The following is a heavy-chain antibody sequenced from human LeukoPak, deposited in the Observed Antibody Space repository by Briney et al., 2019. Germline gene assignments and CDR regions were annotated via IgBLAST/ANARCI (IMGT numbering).Heavy chain of an antibody. Sequence: SETLSLTCTVSGGSIRTSSYYWGWIRQPPGKGLEWIGSIYYSGSTYYNPSLMSRVTISVDTSKNQFSLKLSSVTAADTAVYYCARDRAYYDFWSGYYAFDLWGRGTLVTVSS. CDR2: IYYSGST. J-gene: IGHJ2*01. CDR1: GGSIRTSSYY. CDR3: ARDRAYYDFWSGYYAFDL. D-gene: IGHD3-3*01. V-gene: IGHV4-39*07.